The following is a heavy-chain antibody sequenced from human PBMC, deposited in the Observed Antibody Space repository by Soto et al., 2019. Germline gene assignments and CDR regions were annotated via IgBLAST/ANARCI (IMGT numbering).Heavy chain of an antibody. D-gene: IGHD3-10*01. J-gene: IGHJ5*02. Sequence: GASVKVSCKASGYTFTNYGIIWVRQAPGQGLEWMGWINVYNGNTKYAQKVQGRVTMTTDTSTSTAYMELRSLRSDDTAVYYCARGVGSGSYYNQYNWFDPWGQGTLVTVSS. CDR1: GYTFTNYG. CDR3: ARGVGSGSYYNQYNWFDP. V-gene: IGHV1-18*01. CDR2: INVYNGNT.